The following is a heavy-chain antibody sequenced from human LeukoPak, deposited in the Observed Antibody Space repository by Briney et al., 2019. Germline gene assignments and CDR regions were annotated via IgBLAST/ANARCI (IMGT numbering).Heavy chain of an antibody. Sequence: SETLSLTCTVSGGSISSYYWSWIRQPPGKGLEWIGYIYYSGSTNYNPSLKSRVTISVDTSKNQFSLKLSSVTAADTAVYYCARGPKVYCSGGSCYPNYYYYYMDVWGKGTTVTVSS. CDR2: IYYSGST. D-gene: IGHD2-15*01. CDR1: GGSISSYY. V-gene: IGHV4-59*12. J-gene: IGHJ6*03. CDR3: ARGPKVYCSGGSCYPNYYYYYMDV.